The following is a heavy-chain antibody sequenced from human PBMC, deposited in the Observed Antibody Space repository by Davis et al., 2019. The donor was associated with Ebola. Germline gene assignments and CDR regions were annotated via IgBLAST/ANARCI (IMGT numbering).Heavy chain of an antibody. Sequence: ASVKVSCKASGYTFINYGITWVRQAPGQGLEWMGRINPNSGGTNYAQKFQGRVTMTRDTSISTAYMELSRLRSDDTAVHYCARALGYCSGGSCRTPVDYWGQGTLVTVSS. CDR3: ARALGYCSGGSCRTPVDY. CDR1: GYTFINYG. CDR2: INPNSGGT. V-gene: IGHV1-2*06. J-gene: IGHJ4*02. D-gene: IGHD2-15*01.